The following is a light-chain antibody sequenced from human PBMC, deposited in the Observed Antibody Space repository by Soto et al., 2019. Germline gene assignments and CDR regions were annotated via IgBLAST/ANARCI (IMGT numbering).Light chain of an antibody. J-gene: IGLJ1*01. CDR1: SSDVGGYIY. CDR3: SSYSSSSTLYV. Sequence: QSVLTQPASVSGSPGQSITISCTGTSSDVGGYIYVSWYQHHPGKAPKLMIYEVSNRPSGASNRFSGSKSGNTASLTISGLQAEDEADYYCSSYSSSSTLYVFGTGTKVTVL. V-gene: IGLV2-14*01. CDR2: EVS.